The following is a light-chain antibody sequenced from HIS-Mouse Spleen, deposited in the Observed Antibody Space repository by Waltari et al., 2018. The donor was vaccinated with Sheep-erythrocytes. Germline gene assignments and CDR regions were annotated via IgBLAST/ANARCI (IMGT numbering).Light chain of an antibody. V-gene: IGKV1-5*03. CDR3: QQYNSYPLT. Sequence: DTQMTQSPSTLSASVGYRVTITCRASQSSSSWLAWYQQKPGKAPKLLIYTASSLESGVPSRFSGSGSGTEVTLTISSLQPDDFATYYCQQYNSYPLTFGGGTKVEIK. CDR2: TAS. CDR1: QSSSSW. J-gene: IGKJ4*01.